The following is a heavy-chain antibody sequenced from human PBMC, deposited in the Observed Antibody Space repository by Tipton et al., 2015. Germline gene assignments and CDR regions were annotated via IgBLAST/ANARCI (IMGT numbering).Heavy chain of an antibody. CDR3: VKDGYYSDSDGYSPLDY. J-gene: IGHJ4*02. D-gene: IGHD3-22*01. Sequence: SLRLSCSAAGFTLSRYAMNWVRQAPGKGLEYVSAITTNGYSTYYADSVRGRFTISRDNSKNTLYLQMSSLRAEDTAVYYCVKDGYYSDSDGYSPLDYWGQGTLVTVSS. CDR2: ITTNGYST. CDR1: GFTLSRYA. V-gene: IGHV3-64D*08.